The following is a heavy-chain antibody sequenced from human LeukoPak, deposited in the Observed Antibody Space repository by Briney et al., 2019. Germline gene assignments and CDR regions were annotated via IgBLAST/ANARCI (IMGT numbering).Heavy chain of an antibody. CDR2: INHSGST. Sequence: GSLRLSCAASGFTVSSNYMSWIRQPPGKGLEWIGEINHSGSTNYNPSLKSRVTISVDTSKNQFSLKLSSVTAADTAVYYCARGYDFWSGSSLDNWFDPWGQGTLVTVSS. CDR3: ARGYDFWSGSSLDNWFDP. D-gene: IGHD3-3*01. V-gene: IGHV4-34*01. CDR1: GFTVSSNY. J-gene: IGHJ5*02.